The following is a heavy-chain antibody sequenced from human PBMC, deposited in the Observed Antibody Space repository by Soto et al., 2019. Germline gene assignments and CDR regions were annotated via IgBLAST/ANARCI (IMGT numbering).Heavy chain of an antibody. J-gene: IGHJ5*02. D-gene: IGHD2-8*01. CDR3: ARNGVKNWFDP. CDR1: GYTFTGYA. CDR2: INAGNGNT. V-gene: IGHV1-3*01. Sequence: ASVKVSCKASGYTFTGYAMHWVRQAPGQRLEWMGWINAGNGNTKYSQKFQGRVTITRDTSASTAYMELSSLRSEDTAVYYCARNGVKNWFDPWGQGTLVTVSS.